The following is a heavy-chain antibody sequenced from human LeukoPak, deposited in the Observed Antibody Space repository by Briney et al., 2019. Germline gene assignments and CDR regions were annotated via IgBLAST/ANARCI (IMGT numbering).Heavy chain of an antibody. D-gene: IGHD6-19*01. CDR3: ASRHVAYSSEHHPGDY. V-gene: IGHV1-18*01. CDR1: GYTFTSYG. Sequence: ASVKVSCKASGYTFTSYGISWVRQAPGQGLEWMGWISAYNGNTNYAQKLQGRVTMTTDTSTSTAYMELRSLRSDDTAVYYCASRHVAYSSEHHPGDYWGQGTLVTVSS. CDR2: ISAYNGNT. J-gene: IGHJ4*02.